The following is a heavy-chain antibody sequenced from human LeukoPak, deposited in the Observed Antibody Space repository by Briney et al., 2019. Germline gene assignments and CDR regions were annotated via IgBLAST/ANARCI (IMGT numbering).Heavy chain of an antibody. J-gene: IGHJ4*02. CDR3: ASGGGYSSAWHSSDY. V-gene: IGHV1-24*01. D-gene: IGHD6-19*01. CDR1: GYTLTELS. CDR2: FDPEDGET. Sequence: ASVKVSCEVSGYTLTELSMHWVRQAPGKGLEWMGGFDPEDGETIYAQKFQGRVTMTEDTSTDTAYMELSSLRSEDTAVYYCASGGGYSSAWHSSDYWGQGTLVTVSS.